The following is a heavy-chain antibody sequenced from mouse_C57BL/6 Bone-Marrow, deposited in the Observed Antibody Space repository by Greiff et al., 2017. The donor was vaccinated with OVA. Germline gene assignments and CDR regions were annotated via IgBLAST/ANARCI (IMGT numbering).Heavy chain of an antibody. D-gene: IGHD1-1*01. CDR1: GYAFSSSW. V-gene: IGHV1-82*01. Sequence: QVQLQQSGPELVKPGASVKISCKASGYAFSSSWMNWVKQRPGKGLEWIGRIYPGDGDTNYNGKFKGKATLTVDQSSSTAYMQLNSLTSEDSAVYYCSYGRFAYWGQGTLVTVSA. CDR2: IYPGDGDT. CDR3: SYGRFAY. J-gene: IGHJ3*01.